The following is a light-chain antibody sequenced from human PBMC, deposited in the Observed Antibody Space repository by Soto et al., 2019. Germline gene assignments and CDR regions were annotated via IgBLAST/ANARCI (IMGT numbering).Light chain of an antibody. CDR2: EDS. CDR3: QAWHSSTGV. V-gene: IGLV3-1*01. CDR1: KLGNKY. Sequence: SYELTQPPSVSVSPGQTASITCSGDKLGNKYTSWYQQKSGQSPVLVIYEDSKRPTGIPERFSGSNSGTTATLTISETQAMDEADYYCQAWHSSTGVFGGGTKLTFL. J-gene: IGLJ2*01.